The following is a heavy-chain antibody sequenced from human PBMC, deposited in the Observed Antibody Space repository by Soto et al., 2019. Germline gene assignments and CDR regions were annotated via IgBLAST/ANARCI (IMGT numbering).Heavy chain of an antibody. J-gene: IGHJ6*02. Sequence: LVKVSWKTSGYGVIRSGIQRVRQNHGQRLEWIGWIGGASGETSDSQNVRGRAAITRDTSPAPAYIELTGLTSEHTAVYFCSADRPDIGVGWWVWGQGTTVPVSS. V-gene: IGHV1-58*02. CDR1: GYGVIRSG. CDR2: IGGASGET. CDR3: SADRPDIGVGWWV. D-gene: IGHD2-15*01.